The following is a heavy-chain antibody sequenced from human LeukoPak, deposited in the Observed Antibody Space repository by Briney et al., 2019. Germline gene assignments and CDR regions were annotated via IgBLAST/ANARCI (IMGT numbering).Heavy chain of an antibody. J-gene: IGHJ4*02. D-gene: IGHD4-17*01. CDR3: ARGGLTTVIPFDY. CDR1: GGSISSYY. V-gene: IGHV4-59*01. CDR2: VHHTGST. Sequence: SETLSLTCTVSGGSISSYYWSWIRQPPGEGLEWVGFVHHTGSTNYHPSLKSRVTISVDTSKNQFSLKLTSVTAADTAVYFCARGGLTTVIPFDYWGQGALVTVSS.